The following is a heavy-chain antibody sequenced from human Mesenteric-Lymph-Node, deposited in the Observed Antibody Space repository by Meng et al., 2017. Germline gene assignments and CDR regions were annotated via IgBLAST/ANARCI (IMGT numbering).Heavy chain of an antibody. CDR3: ARGVAVVGGSLQYNWLDP. D-gene: IGHD2-15*01. J-gene: IGHJ5*02. V-gene: IGHV1-46*01. CDR2: ISPSGGRT. Sequence: ALVKVSCKASGYTFTSYYIHWVRQAPGQGLEWMGIISPSGGRTAYAQKFQGSVTMTSDTSTSTVYMELRSLRSEDTAVYYCARGVAVVGGSLQYNWLDPWGQGTLVTVSS. CDR1: GYTFTSYY.